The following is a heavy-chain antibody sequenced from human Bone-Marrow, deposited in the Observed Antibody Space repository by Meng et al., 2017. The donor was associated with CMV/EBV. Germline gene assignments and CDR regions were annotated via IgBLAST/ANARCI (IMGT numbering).Heavy chain of an antibody. J-gene: IGHJ6*02. D-gene: IGHD6-19*01. CDR3: ARGLKQWPYYYYYGMDV. V-gene: IGHV3-30*04. Sequence: GESLKIACAASGFTFSSYAMHWVRQAPGKGLEWVAVISYDGRTKYHADSVKCRFTISRDNSKETLYLQMDSLRAEDTAVYYCARGLKQWPYYYYYGMDVWGQGTTVTVSS. CDR1: GFTFSSYA. CDR2: ISYDGRTK.